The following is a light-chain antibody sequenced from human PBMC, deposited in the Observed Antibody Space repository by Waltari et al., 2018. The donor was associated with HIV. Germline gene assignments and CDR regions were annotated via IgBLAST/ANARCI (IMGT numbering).Light chain of an antibody. J-gene: IGLJ2*01. CDR3: SSYTSSNTVI. CDR2: NVS. CDR1: SSDVGGYHY. Sequence: QSALTQSASVSGSPGQSITISCTGTSSDVGGYHYVSWYQQHPGKAPKPVIYNVSNRPSGVSNRFSGSKSGNTASLTISGLQAEDEAEYYCSSYTSSNTVIFGGGTRVTVL. V-gene: IGLV2-14*01.